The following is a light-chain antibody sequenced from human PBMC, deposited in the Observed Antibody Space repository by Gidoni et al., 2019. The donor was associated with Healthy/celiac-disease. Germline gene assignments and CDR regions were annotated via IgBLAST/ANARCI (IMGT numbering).Light chain of an antibody. CDR3: NSRDSSGNHLV. V-gene: IGLV3-19*01. CDR1: SLRSYY. CDR2: GKN. J-gene: IGLJ2*01. Sequence: SSELTQDPAVSVALGQTVRITCQGVSLRSYYASWYQQKPGQAPVLVIYGKNNRPSGIPERFSGSRSGNTASLTITGAQAEDEADYYCNSRDSSGNHLVFGGGTKLTVL.